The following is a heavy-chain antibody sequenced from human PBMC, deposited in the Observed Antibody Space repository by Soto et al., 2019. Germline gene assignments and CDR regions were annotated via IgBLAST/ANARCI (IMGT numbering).Heavy chain of an antibody. CDR2: IYSGGTT. J-gene: IGHJ4*02. CDR3: ARNGWGMATVGM. D-gene: IGHD4-4*01. V-gene: IGHV3-53*01. Sequence: EVQLGESGGGLVQPGGSLRLSCAASGFTVSNNYMIWFRLPPGKGLEWVSLIYSGGTTYYADSVKGRFTISRDNSKNTLYLQMNSLRVEDTAVYYCARNGWGMATVGMWGPGSLVTVSS. CDR1: GFTVSNNY.